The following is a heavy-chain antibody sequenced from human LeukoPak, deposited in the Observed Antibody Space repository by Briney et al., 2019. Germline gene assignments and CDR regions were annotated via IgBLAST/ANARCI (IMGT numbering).Heavy chain of an antibody. J-gene: IGHJ4*02. D-gene: IGHD4-23*01. CDR2: IWYDGSNK. V-gene: IGHV3-33*01. Sequence: GGSLRLSCAASGFTFSSYGMHWVRQAPGKGLEWVAVIWYDGSNKYYADPVKGRFTISRDNSKNTLYLQMNSLRAEDTAVYYCARDTNGGNSDYWGQGTLVTVSS. CDR1: GFTFSSYG. CDR3: ARDTNGGNSDY.